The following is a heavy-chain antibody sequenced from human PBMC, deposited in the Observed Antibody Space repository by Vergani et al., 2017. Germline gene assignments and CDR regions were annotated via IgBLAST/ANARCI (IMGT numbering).Heavy chain of an antibody. Sequence: QVQLVQSGAEVKKPGASVKVSCKASGYTFTSYDINWVRQATGQGLEWMGWMNPNSGNTGYAQKFQGRVTMTRNTSISTAYMELSSLRSVDTAVYYCARGGLAAAGTSGWFDPWGQGTLVTVSS. V-gene: IGHV1-8*01. CDR1: GYTFTSYD. CDR3: ARGGLAAAGTSGWFDP. D-gene: IGHD6-13*01. CDR2: MNPNSGNT. J-gene: IGHJ5*02.